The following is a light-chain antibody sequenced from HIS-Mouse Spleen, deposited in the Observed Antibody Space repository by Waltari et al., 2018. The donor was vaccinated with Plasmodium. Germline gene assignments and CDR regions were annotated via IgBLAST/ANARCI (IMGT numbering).Light chain of an antibody. CDR3: QQYGSSLPST. J-gene: IGKJ4*01. Sequence: EIVLTQSPGTLSLSPGERATLSCRASQSVSSSYLAWYQQKPGQAPRLLIYGASSSATGIPDRFSGSGSGTDFTLTISRLEPEDFAVYYCQQYGSSLPSTFGGGTKVEIK. CDR2: GAS. CDR1: QSVSSSY. V-gene: IGKV3-20*01.